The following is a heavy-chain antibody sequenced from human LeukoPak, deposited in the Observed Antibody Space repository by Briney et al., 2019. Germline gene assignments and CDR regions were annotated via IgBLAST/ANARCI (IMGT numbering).Heavy chain of an antibody. CDR1: GGSFSGYY. V-gene: IGHV4-34*01. CDR2: INHSGST. D-gene: IGHD2-2*01. J-gene: IGHJ6*03. Sequence: SETLSLTCAVYGGSFSGYYWSWIRQPPGKGLEWIGEINHSGSTNYNPSLKSRVTISVDTSKNQFSLKLSSVTAADTAVYYCARGTRYCSSTRCYRPPRQGYYYYYYMDVWGKGTTVTVSS. CDR3: ARGTRYCSSTRCYRPPRQGYYYYYYMDV.